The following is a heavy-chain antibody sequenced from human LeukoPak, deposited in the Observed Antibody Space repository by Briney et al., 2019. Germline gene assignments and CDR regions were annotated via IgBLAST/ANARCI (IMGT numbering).Heavy chain of an antibody. CDR1: GGSLSGYY. D-gene: IGHD2-21*02. Sequence: SETLSLTCAVYGGSLSGYYWSWIRQPPGKGLEWIGQINHSGSTNYNSSRKSRVTISVDTSKNQFSLKLSSVTAADTAVYYCARLYCGGDCYTNWFDPWGQGTLVTVSS. J-gene: IGHJ5*02. CDR3: ARLYCGGDCYTNWFDP. V-gene: IGHV4-34*01. CDR2: INHSGST.